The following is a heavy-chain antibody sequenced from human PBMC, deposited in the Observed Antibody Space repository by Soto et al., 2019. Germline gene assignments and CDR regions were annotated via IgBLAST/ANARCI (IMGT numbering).Heavy chain of an antibody. CDR1: GYTFTNYF. J-gene: IGHJ4*02. V-gene: IGHV1-18*01. CDR2: ISGYNGNT. CDR3: ARGGNPAAGYYFDY. Sequence: ASVNXSCKASGYTFTNYFINWVRQAPGQGLEWMGWISGYNGNTNYAQKIQGRVTMTTDTSTSTAYMEVRILTSDDTAVFYCARGGNPAAGYYFDYWGQGTLVTVSS. D-gene: IGHD6-13*01.